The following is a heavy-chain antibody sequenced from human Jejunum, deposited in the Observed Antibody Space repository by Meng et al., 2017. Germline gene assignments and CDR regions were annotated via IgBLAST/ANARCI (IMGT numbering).Heavy chain of an antibody. V-gene: IGHV4-61*08. CDR1: GGSVSSSGYQ. J-gene: IGHJ4*02. CDR3: ARDHWGSLDY. CDR2: AST. Sequence: QVPLQAAGPALVRPSDTLSLICAVSGGSVSSSGYQWGWIRQPPGKGLEWIGYASTNYNPSLKSRVTISVDTSKNQFSLKLTSVTAADTAVYYCARDHWGSLDYWGQGVLVTVSS. D-gene: IGHD7-27*01.